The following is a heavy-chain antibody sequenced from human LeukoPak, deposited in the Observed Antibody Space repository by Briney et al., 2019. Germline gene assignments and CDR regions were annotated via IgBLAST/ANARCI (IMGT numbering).Heavy chain of an antibody. V-gene: IGHV1-69*04. CDR2: IIPILGIA. J-gene: IGHJ4*02. Sequence: GASVKVSCKASGYTFTGYYMHWVRQAPGQGLEWMGRIIPILGIANYAQKFQGRVTITADKSTSTAYMELSSLRSEDTAVYYCARDSDWWGFGELLDYWGQGTLVTVSS. CDR3: ARDSDWWGFGELLDY. CDR1: GYTFTGYY. D-gene: IGHD3-10*01.